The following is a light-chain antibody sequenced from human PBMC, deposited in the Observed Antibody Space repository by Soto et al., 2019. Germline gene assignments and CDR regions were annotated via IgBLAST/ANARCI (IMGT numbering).Light chain of an antibody. J-gene: IGLJ1*01. CDR1: SSNIGSNT. V-gene: IGLV1-44*01. CDR2: SDN. Sequence: QPVLTQPPSASGTPGQRVTISCSGSSSNIGSNTVNWYQQLPGTAPKLLIYSDNQRPSGVPDRFSGSKSGTSASLAISGLQSADEADYYCAAWDDSLNAFYVFGTGTKLTVL. CDR3: AAWDDSLNAFYV.